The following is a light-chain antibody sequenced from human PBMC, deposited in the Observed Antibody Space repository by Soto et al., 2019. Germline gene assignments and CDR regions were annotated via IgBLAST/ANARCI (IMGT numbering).Light chain of an antibody. V-gene: IGKV1-39*01. CDR1: QSISSY. CDR2: AAS. Sequence: DIQMTQSPSSLSASVGDRVTITYRASQSISSYLNGYQQKPGKAPKLLIYAASSLQSGVPSRFSGSGSGTDFTLTISSLQPEYFATYYCQQSYSTPRTFGQGTKVEIK. CDR3: QQSYSTPRT. J-gene: IGKJ1*01.